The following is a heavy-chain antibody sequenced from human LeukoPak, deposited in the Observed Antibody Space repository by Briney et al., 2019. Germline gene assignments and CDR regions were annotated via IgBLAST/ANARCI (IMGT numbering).Heavy chain of an antibody. CDR2: IKSKADGGTT. J-gene: IGHJ4*02. Sequence: GGSLRLSCAASGFTFSNAWMSWVRQVPGKGLEWVGRIKSKADGGTTDYAAPVKGRFTISKDDSKTTLYLQMNSLKTEDTAVYYCTTVPYYYDNSGYYHGVFDYWGQGTLVTVSS. V-gene: IGHV3-15*01. CDR3: TTVPYYYDNSGYYHGVFDY. D-gene: IGHD3-22*01. CDR1: GFTFSNAW.